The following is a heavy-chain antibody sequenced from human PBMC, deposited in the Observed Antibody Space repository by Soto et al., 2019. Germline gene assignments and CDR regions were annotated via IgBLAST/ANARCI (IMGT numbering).Heavy chain of an antibody. V-gene: IGHV3-30-3*01. D-gene: IGHD5-18*01. J-gene: IGHJ4*02. CDR2: LSFDGNNI. CDR3: ARGPIGDAAMVTNYFDY. CDR1: GFTFSNYA. Sequence: QVQLVESGGGVVQPGRSLRLSCAASGFTFSNYAIHWVRQAPGKGLEWVAVLSFDGNNIHYADSVKGRFTVSRDNSKNTLFLQMNSLRPEDTALYYCARGPIGDAAMVTNYFDYWDQGTLVTVSS.